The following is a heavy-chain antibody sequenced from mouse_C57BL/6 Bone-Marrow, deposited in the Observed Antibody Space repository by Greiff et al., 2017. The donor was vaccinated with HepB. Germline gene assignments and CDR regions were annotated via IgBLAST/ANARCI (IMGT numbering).Heavy chain of an antibody. CDR2: TFYSGIT. Sequence: EVQLQESGPSLVRPSQTLSLTCTVTGFSINSDCYWIWIRQFPGNKLEYIGYTFYSGITYYNQSLESRTYITRDTSKNQFSLKLSSVTTEDTATYYCARDQGYYGSLYAMDYWGQGTSVTVSS. D-gene: IGHD1-1*01. J-gene: IGHJ4*01. CDR1: GFSINSDCY. CDR3: ARDQGYYGSLYAMDY. V-gene: IGHV3-3*01.